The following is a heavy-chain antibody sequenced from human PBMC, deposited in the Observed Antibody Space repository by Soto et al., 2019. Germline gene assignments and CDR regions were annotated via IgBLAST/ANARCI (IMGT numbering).Heavy chain of an antibody. J-gene: IGHJ6*02. CDR2: ISYDGSNK. V-gene: IGHV3-30-3*01. Sequence: SPAPGKGLEWVAVISYDGSNKYYADSVKGRFTISRDNSKNTLYLQMNSLRAEDTAVYYCALGDSYYYYGMDVWGQGTTVTVS. CDR3: ALGDSYYYYGMDV. D-gene: IGHD2-21*02.